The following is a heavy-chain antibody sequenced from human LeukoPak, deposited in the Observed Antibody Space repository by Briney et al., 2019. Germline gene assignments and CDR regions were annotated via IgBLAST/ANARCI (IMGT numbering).Heavy chain of an antibody. J-gene: IGHJ4*02. CDR1: GFRFSSYG. D-gene: IGHD6-19*01. CDR2: ISFDGSNK. V-gene: IGHV3-30*18. CDR3: AKDPAPGYSSGWYHLVD. Sequence: PGGSLRLSCAASGFRFSSYGMHWVRQAPGKGLEWVAGISFDGSNKYYVDSVKGRFTISRDNSKNTLYLQMNSLRADDTAVYYCAKDPAPGYSSGWYHLVDWGLGTLVTVSS.